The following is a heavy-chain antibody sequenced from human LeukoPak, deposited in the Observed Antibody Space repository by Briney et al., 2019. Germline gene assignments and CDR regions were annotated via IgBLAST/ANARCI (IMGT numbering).Heavy chain of an antibody. D-gene: IGHD2-15*01. CDR3: ARDRGWSCPNYGMDV. V-gene: IGHV3-64*01. CDR1: GFSFSSHA. J-gene: IGHJ6*02. Sequence: GGSLRLSCVASGFSFSSHAMHWGRQAPGKGLEYVSAISNNGGNTYYASSVKGKFTISRDNSKNTLYLQMGSLRTEDMAVYYCARDRGWSCPNYGMDVWGQGTTVTVSS. CDR2: ISNNGGNT.